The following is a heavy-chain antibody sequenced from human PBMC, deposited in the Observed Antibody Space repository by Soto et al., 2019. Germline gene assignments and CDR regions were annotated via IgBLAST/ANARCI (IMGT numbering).Heavy chain of an antibody. D-gene: IGHD2-15*01. J-gene: IGHJ4*02. CDR1: GFTFSSYA. V-gene: IGHV3-23*01. CDR2: ISGSGGST. Sequence: GGSLRLSCAASGFTFSSYAMSWVRQAPGKGLEWVSAISGSGGSTYYADSVKGRFTISRDNSKNTLYLQMNSLRAEDTAVYYCAKDLLDIVVVVADTEGSNYWGQGTLVTVSS. CDR3: AKDLLDIVVVVADTEGSNY.